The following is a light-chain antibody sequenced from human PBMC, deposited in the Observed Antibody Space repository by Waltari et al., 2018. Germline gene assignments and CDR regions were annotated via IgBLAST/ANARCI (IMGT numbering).Light chain of an antibody. CDR1: SIGTRS. V-gene: IGLV3-21*02. J-gene: IGLJ1*01. CDR2: NDR. Sequence: SFVLTQPPSVSVAPGQTARITCGGDSIGTRSVHWHQQNPGPAPVVVVYNDRDRPSGIPERFSGSNSGNTATLTISRVEAGDEADYYCQVWDSSSDHRVFGSGTKVTVL. CDR3: QVWDSSSDHRV.